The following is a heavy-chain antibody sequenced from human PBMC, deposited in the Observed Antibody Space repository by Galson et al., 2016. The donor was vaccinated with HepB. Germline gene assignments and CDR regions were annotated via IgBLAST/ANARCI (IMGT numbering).Heavy chain of an antibody. J-gene: IGHJ4*02. CDR3: AKDRRTVTTNFDC. D-gene: IGHD4-17*01. Sequence: SLRLSCAGFGITFGDYAMSWFRQAPGKGLEWVGLIRSEAYGGTTEYAASVKGRFTISKDDSKTIAYLQINSLKTEDTAVYYCAKDRRTVTTNFDCWGQGTLVTVSS. CDR1: GITFGDYA. CDR2: IRSEAYGGTT. V-gene: IGHV3-49*03.